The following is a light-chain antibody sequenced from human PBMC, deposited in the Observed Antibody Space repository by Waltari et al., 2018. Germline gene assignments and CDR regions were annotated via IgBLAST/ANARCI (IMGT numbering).Light chain of an antibody. CDR1: SGSVSTSNY. CDR3: ALFMASGISV. CDR2: STN. V-gene: IGLV8-61*01. Sequence: TVVTQEPSLSVSPGGTVILTCGLNSGSVSTSNYPSWYQQTPGQAPRMLIYSTNSRLSGFPDRFSGYILGNKAALTITGAQADDESHYFCALFMASGISVFGGGTKLTVL. J-gene: IGLJ7*01.